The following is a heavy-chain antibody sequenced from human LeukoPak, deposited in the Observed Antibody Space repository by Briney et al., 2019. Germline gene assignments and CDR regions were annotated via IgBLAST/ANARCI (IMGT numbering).Heavy chain of an antibody. J-gene: IGHJ4*02. CDR1: GFTFTSST. V-gene: IGHV1-58*02. CDR3: AGAPWFGELTLDY. Sequence: ASVKVSFKASGFTFTSSTIQWVRQARGQRLEWIGWIVVGSGNTNYAQKFQERVIITRDMSTTTVYMELSSLRSEDTAVYYCAGAPWFGELTLDYWGQGTLVTVSS. D-gene: IGHD3-10*01. CDR2: IVVGSGNT.